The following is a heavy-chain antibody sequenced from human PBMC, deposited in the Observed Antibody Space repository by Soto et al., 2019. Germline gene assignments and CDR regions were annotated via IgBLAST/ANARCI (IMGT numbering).Heavy chain of an antibody. D-gene: IGHD1-26*01. Sequence: GASVKVSCKASGGTFSSYAISWVRQAPGQGLEWMGGIIPIFGTANYAQKFQGRVTITADGSTSTAYMELSSLRSEDTAVYYCAIKVGRVTYYYGMDVWGQGTTVTVSS. J-gene: IGHJ6*02. CDR3: AIKVGRVTYYYGMDV. V-gene: IGHV1-69*13. CDR1: GGTFSSYA. CDR2: IIPIFGTA.